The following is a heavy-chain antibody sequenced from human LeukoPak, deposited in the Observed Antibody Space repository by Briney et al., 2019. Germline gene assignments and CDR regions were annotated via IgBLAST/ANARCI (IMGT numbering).Heavy chain of an antibody. Sequence: SETLSLTCTVSGGSISSGGYYWSWIRQHPGKGLEWIGYIYYSGSTYYNPSLKSRVTISVDTSKNQFSLKLSSVTAADTAVYYCARGPNTTHTPLIDYWGQGTLVTVSS. J-gene: IGHJ4*02. V-gene: IGHV4-31*03. CDR3: ARGPNTTHTPLIDY. CDR1: GGSISSGGYY. CDR2: IYYSGST. D-gene: IGHD1-1*01.